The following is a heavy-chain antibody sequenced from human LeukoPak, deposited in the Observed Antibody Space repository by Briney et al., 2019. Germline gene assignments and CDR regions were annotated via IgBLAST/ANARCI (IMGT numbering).Heavy chain of an antibody. CDR2: IYSDNT. J-gene: IGHJ4*02. V-gene: IGHV3-53*01. CDR1: GFTVSSNS. Sequence: GGSLRLSCTVSGFTVSSNSMSWVRQAPGKGLEWVSFIYSDNTHYSDSVKGRFTISRDNSKNTLYLQMNSLRAEDTAVYYCARGHPHSWLWFGEFYYFDYWGQGTLVTVSS. CDR3: ARGHPHSWLWFGEFYYFDY. D-gene: IGHD3-10*01.